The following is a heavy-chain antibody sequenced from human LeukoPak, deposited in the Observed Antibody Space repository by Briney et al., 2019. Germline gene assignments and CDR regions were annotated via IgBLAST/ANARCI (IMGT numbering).Heavy chain of an antibody. D-gene: IGHD6-13*01. CDR3: AKALAAAVDY. Sequence: GGSLRLSCAASGFTFSSYGMHWAHQAPGKGLEWVAVISYDGSNKYYADSVKGRFTISRDNSKNTLYLQMNSLRAEDTAVYYCAKALAAAVDYWGQGTLVTVSS. CDR1: GFTFSSYG. CDR2: ISYDGSNK. V-gene: IGHV3-30*18. J-gene: IGHJ4*02.